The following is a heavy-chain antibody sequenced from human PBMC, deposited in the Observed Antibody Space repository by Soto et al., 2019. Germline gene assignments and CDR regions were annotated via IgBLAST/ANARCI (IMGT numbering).Heavy chain of an antibody. CDR2: IIPIFGTA. Sequence: VQLVQSGAEVKKPGSSVKVSCKASGGTFSSYAISWVRQAPGQGLEWMGGIIPIFGTANYAQKFQGRVTITSDESTSTAYMELSSLRSVDTAVYYCARLRRKTWTQDYWGQGTLVTVSS. V-gene: IGHV1-69*05. CDR1: GGTFSSYA. D-gene: IGHD5-12*01. CDR3: ARLRRKTWTQDY. J-gene: IGHJ4*02.